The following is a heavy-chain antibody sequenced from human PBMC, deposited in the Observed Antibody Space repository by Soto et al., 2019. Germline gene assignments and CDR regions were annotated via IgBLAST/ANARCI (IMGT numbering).Heavy chain of an antibody. J-gene: IGHJ5*02. CDR1: VFTFSSYA. Sequence: LRLSCAASVFTFSSYAMSWVRHAPGKGLGWVSAISGSGVTTYYADSVKGRFTISRDNSKNTLYLQMNSLRAEDTAVYYCAKFGDYNWFEPLGQGTLVNVSS. D-gene: IGHD3-16*01. CDR2: ISGSGVTT. CDR3: AKFGDYNWFEP. V-gene: IGHV3-23*01.